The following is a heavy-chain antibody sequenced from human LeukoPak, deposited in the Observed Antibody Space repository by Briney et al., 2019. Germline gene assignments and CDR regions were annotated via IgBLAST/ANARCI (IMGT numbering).Heavy chain of an antibody. V-gene: IGHV4-39*01. CDR2: IYYSGST. CDR3: ARLRRDGYNRAHY. Sequence: PSETLSLTCTVSGGSISSSSYYWGWIRQPPGKGLEWIGCIYYSGSTYYNPSLKSRGTISVDTSKNQFSLKLSSVTAADTAVYYCARLRRDGYNRAHYWGQGTLVTVSS. CDR1: GGSISSSSYY. J-gene: IGHJ4*02. D-gene: IGHD5-24*01.